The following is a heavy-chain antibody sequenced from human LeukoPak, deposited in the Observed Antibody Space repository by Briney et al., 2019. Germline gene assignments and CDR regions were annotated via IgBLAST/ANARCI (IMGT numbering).Heavy chain of an antibody. J-gene: IGHJ6*02. Sequence: SLSLSCPVSAFSFSSIGMNWVRHVQEKGMGWDSYIRSIGTTIYYTNSVTGRLTPCTDNATNSPYLQMNSLRTDGTAIYYRAREGWFGATEVRIYYDYYGMDVWGQGTTVTVSS. CDR3: AREGWFGATEVRIYYDYYGMDV. CDR2: IRSIGTTI. CDR1: AFSFSSIG. V-gene: IGHV3-48*03. D-gene: IGHD3-10*01.